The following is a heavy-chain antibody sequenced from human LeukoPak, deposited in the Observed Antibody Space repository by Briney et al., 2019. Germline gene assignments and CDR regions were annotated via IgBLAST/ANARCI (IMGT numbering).Heavy chain of an antibody. CDR2: INPSGGST. D-gene: IGHD2-2*02. V-gene: IGHV1-46*01. CDR3: ARDFKRCGPSCFTWYYYYYYMDV. Sequence: ASVKVSCKASGYTFTSYYLHWVRQAPGQGPEWMGIINPSGGSTSYAQKFQGRVTMTRDMSTSTVHMELSSLRSEDTAVYFCARDFKRCGPSCFTWYYYYYYMDVWGKGTTVTVSS. CDR1: GYTFTSYY. J-gene: IGHJ6*03.